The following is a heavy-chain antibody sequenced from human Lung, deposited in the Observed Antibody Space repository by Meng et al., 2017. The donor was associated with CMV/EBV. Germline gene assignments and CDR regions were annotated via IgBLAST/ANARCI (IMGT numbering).Heavy chain of an antibody. J-gene: IGHJ5*02. V-gene: IGHV3-23*01. CDR3: AKGISNYVHPNWFDP. Sequence: GESXKISCAASGFTLSSYAMSWVRQAPGKGLEWVSAISGSGGSTYYADSVKGRFTISRDNSKNTLYLQMNSLRAEDTAVYYCAKGISNYVHPNWFDPWGQGXLVTVSS. D-gene: IGHD4-11*01. CDR2: ISGSGGST. CDR1: GFTLSSYA.